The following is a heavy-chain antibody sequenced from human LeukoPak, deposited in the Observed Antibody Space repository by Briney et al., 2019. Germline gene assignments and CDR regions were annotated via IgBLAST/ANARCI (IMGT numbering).Heavy chain of an antibody. D-gene: IGHD5-24*01. J-gene: IGHJ4*02. V-gene: IGHV1-2*02. CDR2: INPNSGGT. Sequence: ASVKVSCKASGYTFTSYYMHWVRQAPGQGLEWMGWINPNSGGTNYAQKFQGRVTMTRDTSISTAYMDLSRLRSDDTAVYYCARPGPEVATTYNSLDYWGQGTLVTVSS. CDR1: GYTFTSYY. CDR3: ARPGPEVATTYNSLDY.